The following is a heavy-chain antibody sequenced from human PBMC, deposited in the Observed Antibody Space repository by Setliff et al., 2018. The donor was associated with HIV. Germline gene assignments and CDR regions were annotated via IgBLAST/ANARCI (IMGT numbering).Heavy chain of an antibody. V-gene: IGHV1-8*02. D-gene: IGHD4-4*01. J-gene: IGHJ3*01. CDR2: MNPNSGNT. CDR1: GYTFTSYG. CDR3: ARGLRQNRSNSDVFDV. Sequence: VASVKVSCKASGYTFTSYGISWVRQATGQGLEWMGWMNPNSGNTGYAERFQGRVTMTRDTSISTVYMELTSLRSEDMAVYYCARGLRQNRSNSDVFDVWGQGTVVTVSS.